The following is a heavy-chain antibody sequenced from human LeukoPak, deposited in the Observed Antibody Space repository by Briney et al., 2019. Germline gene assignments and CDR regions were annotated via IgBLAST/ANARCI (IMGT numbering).Heavy chain of an antibody. J-gene: IGHJ4*02. D-gene: IGHD3-3*01. Sequence: GGSPRLSCAASGFTFSNYGLSWVRQAPGKGLEWVSGITGSGGSTYYADSVKGRFTISRDNSKNTLYLQMNSLRAEDTAIYYCARDERLLSFLKWGQGTLVTVSS. CDR2: ITGSGGST. CDR1: GFTFSNYG. V-gene: IGHV3-23*01. CDR3: ARDERLLSFLK.